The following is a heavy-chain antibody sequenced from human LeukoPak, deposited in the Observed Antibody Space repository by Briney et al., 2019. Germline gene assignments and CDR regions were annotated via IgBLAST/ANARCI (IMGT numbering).Heavy chain of an antibody. CDR1: GYTFTGYY. Sequence: ASVKVSCKASGYTFTGYYMHWVRQAPGQGLEWMGWINPNSGGTNYAQKFQGRVTMTRDTSISTAYMELSRLRSDDTAVYYCARTTESDYWYYFDYWGQGTLVTVSS. CDR3: ARTTESDYWYYFDY. V-gene: IGHV1-2*02. CDR2: INPNSGGT. D-gene: IGHD2-8*02. J-gene: IGHJ4*02.